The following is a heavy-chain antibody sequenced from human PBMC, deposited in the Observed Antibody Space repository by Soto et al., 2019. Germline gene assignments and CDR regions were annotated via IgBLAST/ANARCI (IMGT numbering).Heavy chain of an antibody. J-gene: IGHJ6*02. CDR2: SNPNRDGT. V-gene: IGHV1-2*02. D-gene: IGHD6-6*01. Sequence: VKASCRASGSHYPGCSLNWVRQAPGQGHEWMSWSNPNRDGTNYAQKFQGRVTMTRDTSVSTASMELSRLRSDTTAGYYLEGATPKDSSSDRNYNSHGMDVRGQGTTVAVSS. CDR3: EGATPKDSSSDRNYNSHGMDV. CDR1: GSHYPGCS.